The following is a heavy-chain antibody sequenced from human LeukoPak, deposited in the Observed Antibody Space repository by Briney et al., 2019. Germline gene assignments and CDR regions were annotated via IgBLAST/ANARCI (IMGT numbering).Heavy chain of an antibody. CDR1: GFTVSGNY. CDR2: IYSGGTT. D-gene: IGHD2-2*01. J-gene: IGHJ6*03. Sequence: GGSLRLSCAVSGFTVSGNYMSWVRQAPGKGLEWVSLIYSGGTTYYADSVKDRFTISRDNAKNSLFLQMNSLRAEDTAVYYCARAHGAGGLGYQYMDVWGKGTTVTISS. V-gene: IGHV3-53*01. CDR3: ARAHGAGGLGYQYMDV.